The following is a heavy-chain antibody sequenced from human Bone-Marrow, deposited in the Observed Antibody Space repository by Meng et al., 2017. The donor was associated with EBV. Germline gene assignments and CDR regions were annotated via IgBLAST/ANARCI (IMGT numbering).Heavy chain of an antibody. CDR2: ISAYNGNT. J-gene: IGHJ4*02. CDR1: GYTFTRYG. CDR3: ARFLDYDSSGYYYGSFDY. D-gene: IGHD3-22*01. V-gene: IGHV1-18*01. Sequence: QGQLVQSGGGVKEAGDSVKGSCNASGYTFTRYGMSWVRQDPGQGLEWMGWISAYNGNTNYAQKLQGRVTMTTDTSTSKAYMELRSLRSDDTAVYYCARFLDYDSSGYYYGSFDYWGQGTLVTVSS.